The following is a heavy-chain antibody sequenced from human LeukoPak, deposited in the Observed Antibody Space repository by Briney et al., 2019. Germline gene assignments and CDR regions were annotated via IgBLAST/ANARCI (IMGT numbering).Heavy chain of an antibody. CDR3: AKDISEDASDLSDAFDI. CDR2: ISWNSGSI. J-gene: IGHJ3*02. V-gene: IGHV3-9*01. CDR1: GFTFDDYA. D-gene: IGHD2-2*01. Sequence: GRSLRLSCSASGFTFDDYAMRWVRHAPGKGLEWVSGISWNSGSIGYADSVKGRFTISRDNAKNSLYLQMNSLSAEDTALYYCAKDISEDASDLSDAFDIWGQGTMVTVSS.